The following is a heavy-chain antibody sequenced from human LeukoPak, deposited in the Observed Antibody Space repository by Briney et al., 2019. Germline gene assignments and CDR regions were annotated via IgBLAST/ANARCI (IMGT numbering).Heavy chain of an antibody. Sequence: GASVKVSCKASGYTFTGYYMHWVRQAPGQGLEWMGWINPNSGGTNYAQKFQGRVTTTRDTSISTAYMELSRLRSDDTAVYYCARVGVEMAPHFDYWGQGTLVTVSS. D-gene: IGHD5-24*01. CDR3: ARVGVEMAPHFDY. J-gene: IGHJ4*02. CDR1: GYTFTGYY. V-gene: IGHV1-2*02. CDR2: INPNSGGT.